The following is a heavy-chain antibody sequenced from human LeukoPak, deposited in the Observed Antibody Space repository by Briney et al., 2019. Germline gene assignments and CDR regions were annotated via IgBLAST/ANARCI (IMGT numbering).Heavy chain of an antibody. J-gene: IGHJ4*02. V-gene: IGHV3-7*01. CDR3: ARLSEMFRGPQVIYYFDY. Sequence: WGSLSLSCGASGCSFTTYWMSWVRQAPGKGLEWVANIKQDGTEKYYLYSVKGRFTISRDYARNSLYLQLNSLRAEDTAVYYCARLSEMFRGPQVIYYFDYWGQGTLVTVSS. CDR2: IKQDGTEK. CDR1: GCSFTTYW. D-gene: IGHD3-10*01.